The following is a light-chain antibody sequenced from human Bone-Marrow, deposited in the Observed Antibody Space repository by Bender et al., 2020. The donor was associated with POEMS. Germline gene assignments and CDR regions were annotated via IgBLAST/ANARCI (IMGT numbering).Light chain of an antibody. Sequence: QSALSQPPSASGSPGQSITIPCTGTSNNVGGYNYVSWYQHHPGKAPKLIIYEVTKRPSGLSNRFSGSKSGNTASLTISGLQADDEADYYCCSYAGSSTWVFGGGTKLTVL. V-gene: IGLV2-23*02. CDR2: EVT. CDR1: SNNVGGYNY. CDR3: CSYAGSSTWV. J-gene: IGLJ3*02.